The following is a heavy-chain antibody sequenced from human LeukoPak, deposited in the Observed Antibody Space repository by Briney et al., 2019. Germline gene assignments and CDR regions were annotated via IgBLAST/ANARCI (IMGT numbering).Heavy chain of an antibody. V-gene: IGHV3-48*01. D-gene: IGHD3-10*01. CDR3: ARDLGYYGSGSYYNEGYFDY. J-gene: IGHJ4*02. CDR2: ISSSSSTI. CDR1: GFTFSSYS. Sequence: GGSLRLSCAASGFTFSSYSMNWVRQAPGKGLEWVSYISSSSSTIYYADSVKGRFTISRDNAKNSLYPQMNSLRAEDTAVYYCARDLGYYGSGSYYNEGYFDYWGQGTLVTVSS.